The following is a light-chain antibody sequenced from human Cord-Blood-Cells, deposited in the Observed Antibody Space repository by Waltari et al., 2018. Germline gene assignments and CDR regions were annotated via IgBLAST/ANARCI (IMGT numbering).Light chain of an antibody. CDR3: QSADSSGTWV. CDR1: ALPKQY. J-gene: IGLJ3*02. Sequence: SYELQQPPSASVSPGKTARITCSGDALPKQYAYWYQQKPGQAPVLVIYQDSERPSGIPERFSGSSSGTTVTLTISGVQAEDEADYYCQSADSSGTWVFGGVTKLTVL. CDR2: QDS. V-gene: IGLV3-25*02.